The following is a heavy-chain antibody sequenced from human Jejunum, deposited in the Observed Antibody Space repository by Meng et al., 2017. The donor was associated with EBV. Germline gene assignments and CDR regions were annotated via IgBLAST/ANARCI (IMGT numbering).Heavy chain of an antibody. V-gene: IGHV1-46*01. D-gene: IGHD3-22*01. J-gene: IGHJ4*02. CDR2: INPTGDST. Sequence: QVPLVEAVAEGKQPGGSVKVSCKVSGDTFTRYYMHWVRQAPGQGLEWMGIINPTGDSTTYAEKFQGRLTMTRDTSTTTAYMELSSLRSEDTAVYFCATHITYYYHNSGSYLNYWGQGTLVTVSS. CDR3: ATHITYYYHNSGSYLNY. CDR1: GDTFTRYY.